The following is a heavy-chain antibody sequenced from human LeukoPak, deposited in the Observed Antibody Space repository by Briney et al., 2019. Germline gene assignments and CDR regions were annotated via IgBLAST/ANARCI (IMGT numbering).Heavy chain of an antibody. D-gene: IGHD3-22*01. J-gene: IGHJ6*02. CDR1: GGSISSGGYS. V-gene: IGHV4-30-2*01. Sequence: SETLSLTCAVSGGSISSGGYSWSWIRQPPGKGLEWIGYIYHSGSTYYNPSLKSRVTISVDRSKNQFSLKLSSVTAADTAVYYCARGPSKYYDSSGYYRPYYYYYYGMDVWGQGTTVTVSS. CDR3: ARGPSKYYDSSGYYRPYYYYYYGMDV. CDR2: IYHSGST.